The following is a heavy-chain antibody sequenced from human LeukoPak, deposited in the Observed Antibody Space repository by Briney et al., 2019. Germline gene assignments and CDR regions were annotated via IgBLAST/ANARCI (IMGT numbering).Heavy chain of an antibody. CDR1: GGSMSSYY. V-gene: IGHV4-59*12. Sequence: PPETLSLTCTVSGGSMSSYYWSWFRQPPGKGLEWIGYIYYHGSTNYNPSLKSRVTISVDTSKNQFSLKLSSVTAADTAVYYCARGPLGQQLEAYYYYGMDVWGQGTTVTVSS. D-gene: IGHD6-13*01. CDR3: ARGPLGQQLEAYYYYGMDV. CDR2: IYYHGST. J-gene: IGHJ6*02.